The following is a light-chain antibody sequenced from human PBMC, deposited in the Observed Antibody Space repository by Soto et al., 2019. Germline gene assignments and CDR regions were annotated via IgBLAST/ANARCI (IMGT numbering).Light chain of an antibody. Sequence: DLPMTQSPSSVSASVGDRVTITCRASQNIWRLLAWYQQKPGKAPELLIYDASSLQSGVPPRFSGSGSGTDFTLTISSLQPDDVATYYCQRYNTYPWTVGQGTKVDIK. CDR1: QNIWRL. J-gene: IGKJ1*01. V-gene: IGKV1D-16*01. CDR3: QRYNTYPWT. CDR2: DAS.